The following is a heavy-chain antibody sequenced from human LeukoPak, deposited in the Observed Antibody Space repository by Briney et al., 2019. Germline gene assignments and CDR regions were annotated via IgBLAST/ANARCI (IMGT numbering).Heavy chain of an antibody. CDR2: IIVGSGNT. V-gene: IGHV1-58*02. CDR1: GFDFVTSV. CDR3: ARDRKDY. Sequence: SVKVSCKTSGFDFVTSVIHWVRQARGQRLEWIGEIIVGSGNTKYGEKFQGRVTMTRDMSTSTVYMELSSLRSEDTAVYYCARDRKDYWGQGTLVTVSS. J-gene: IGHJ4*02.